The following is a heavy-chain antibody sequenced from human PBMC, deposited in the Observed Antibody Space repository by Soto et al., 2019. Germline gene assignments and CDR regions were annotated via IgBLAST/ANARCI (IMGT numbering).Heavy chain of an antibody. V-gene: IGHV3-15*01. CDR3: AREIVVARGASYFDY. CDR1: GFTFSKAW. CDR2: IKSKTDDGTV. Sequence: PGGSLRLSCAVDGFTFSKAWMSWVRQAPGKGLEWVGRIKSKTDDGTVIYAAPVKGRFTISRDNAKNSLYLQMNSLRAEDTAVYYCAREIVVARGASYFDYWGPGTLVTVSS. J-gene: IGHJ4*02. D-gene: IGHD2-2*01.